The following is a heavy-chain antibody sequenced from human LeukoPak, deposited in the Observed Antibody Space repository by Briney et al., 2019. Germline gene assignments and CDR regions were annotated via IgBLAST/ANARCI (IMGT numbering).Heavy chain of an antibody. CDR3: AMGATGEYLQF. J-gene: IGHJ1*01. Sequence: PGGSLRLSCAASGFNVIGNYMTWLRQAPGKGLEWVSVIYSGGRTYYADSVKGRFTISRDNSNNTLYLQMNRLRTEDTAVYYCAMGATGEYLQFWGQGTLVTVSS. CDR2: IYSGGRT. CDR1: GFNVIGNY. V-gene: IGHV3-53*01. D-gene: IGHD1-26*01.